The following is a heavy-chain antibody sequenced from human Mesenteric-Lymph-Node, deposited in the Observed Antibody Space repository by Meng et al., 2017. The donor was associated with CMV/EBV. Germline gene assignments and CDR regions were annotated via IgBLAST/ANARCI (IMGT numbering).Heavy chain of an antibody. D-gene: IGHD3/OR15-3a*01. CDR3: AKESDSFDY. CDR1: GGSFSGYY. V-gene: IGHV3-30*02. Sequence: GGSLRLSCAVFGGSFSGYYWSWIRQPPGKGLEWVAFIQYDTKDKFYSDSVKGRFTISRDNSRGTLYLQMNSLRAEDTAVYYCAKESDSFDYWGQGTLVTVSS. CDR2: IQYDTKDK. J-gene: IGHJ4*02.